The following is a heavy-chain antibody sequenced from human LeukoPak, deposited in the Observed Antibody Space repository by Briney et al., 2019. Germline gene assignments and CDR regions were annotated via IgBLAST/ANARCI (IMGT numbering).Heavy chain of an antibody. CDR1: GFTFSSYA. CDR2: ISYDGSNK. J-gene: IGHJ4*02. CDR3: ARGDWQGDY. D-gene: IGHD3/OR15-3a*01. V-gene: IGHV3-30-3*01. Sequence: PGGSLRLSCAASGFTFSSYAMHWVRQAPGKGLEWVAVISYDGSNKYYADSVKGRFTISRDSSKNTLYLQMNSLRAEDTAVYYCARGDWQGDYWGQGTLVTVSS.